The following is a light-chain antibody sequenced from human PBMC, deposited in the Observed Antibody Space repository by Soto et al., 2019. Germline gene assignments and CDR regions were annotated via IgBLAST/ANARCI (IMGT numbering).Light chain of an antibody. J-gene: IGLJ2*01. V-gene: IGLV2-14*01. CDR1: SSDVGGYKY. CDR2: EVS. CDR3: TSYTSSATGV. Sequence: QSVLTQPASVSGSPGQSITISCNGTSSDVGGYKYVSWYQQHPGKTPKLLIYEVSNRPSGVSSRFSGSKSGNTASLTISGLQAEDEADYYCTSYTSSATGVFGGGTKLTVL.